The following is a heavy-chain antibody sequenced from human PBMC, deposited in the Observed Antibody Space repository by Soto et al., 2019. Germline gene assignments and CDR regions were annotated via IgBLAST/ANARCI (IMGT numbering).Heavy chain of an antibody. CDR2: IKQDGNEK. Sequence: EVQLVESGGGLVQPGGSLRLSCAASGLTFSSNWMSWVRQAPGRGLECVANIKQDGNEKYYVDSVKGRFTISRDNAKNSLYLQMNSLRAEDTAVYYCARVVGAPHWFDPWGQGTLVTVSS. J-gene: IGHJ5*02. D-gene: IGHD1-26*01. CDR3: ARVVGAPHWFDP. CDR1: GLTFSSNW. V-gene: IGHV3-7*04.